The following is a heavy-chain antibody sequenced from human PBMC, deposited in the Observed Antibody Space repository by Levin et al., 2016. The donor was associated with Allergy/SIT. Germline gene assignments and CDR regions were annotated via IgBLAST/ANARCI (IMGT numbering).Heavy chain of an antibody. J-gene: IGHJ4*02. CDR1: GFTFSSYS. CDR3: AKLSRNTATPTG. Sequence: GGSLRLSCAASGFTFSSYSMNWVRQAPGKGLEWVAAIMGSSHPTYYADSVRGRFTISRDNFNDTLFLQMDSLIAEDTAIYYCAKLSRNTATPTGWGQGTLVTVSS. CDR2: IMGSSHPT. D-gene: IGHD1-14*01. V-gene: IGHV3-23*01.